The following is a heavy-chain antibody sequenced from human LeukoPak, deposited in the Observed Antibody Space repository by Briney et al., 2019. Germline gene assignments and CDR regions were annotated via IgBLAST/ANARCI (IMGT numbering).Heavy chain of an antibody. CDR3: ARDDKGIGGAFDY. V-gene: IGHV3-30*02. CDR1: GFTFSSYG. CDR2: IRYDGSNK. Sequence: GGSLRLSCAASGFTFSSYGMHWVRQAPGKGLEWVAFIRYDGSNKYYADSVKGRFTISRDNSKNTLYLQMNSLRAEDTAVYYCARDDKGIGGAFDYWGQGTLVTVSS. D-gene: IGHD3-10*01. J-gene: IGHJ4*02.